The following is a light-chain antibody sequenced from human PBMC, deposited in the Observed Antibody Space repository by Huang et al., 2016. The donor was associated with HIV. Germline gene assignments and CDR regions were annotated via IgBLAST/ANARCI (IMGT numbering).Light chain of an antibody. V-gene: IGKV4-1*01. CDR1: QTFLYNSNSDSF. Sequence: DIVVTQSPDSLAVSLGERATINCKSSQTFLYNSNSDSFIAWYTQRPGQPPTLLIHEASVRQAGVPERFSGSGSETEFTLTINGLQDEDVAIYYCQQYSSIPTFGGGTKVEI. J-gene: IGKJ4*01. CDR3: QQYSSIPT. CDR2: EAS.